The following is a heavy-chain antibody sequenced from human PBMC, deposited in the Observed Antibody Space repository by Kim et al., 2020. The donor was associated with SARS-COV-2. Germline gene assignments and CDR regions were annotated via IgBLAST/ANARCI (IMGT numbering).Heavy chain of an antibody. V-gene: IGHV3-30-3*01. CDR2: ISYDGSNK. J-gene: IGHJ3*02. D-gene: IGHD6-19*01. CDR3: ARGSQQWLVRGAFDI. CDR1: GFTFNSYA. Sequence: GGSLRLSCAASGFTFNSYAMHWVRQAPGKGLEWVAVISYDGSNKYYADSVKGRFTISRDNSKNTLYLQMNSLRAEDTAVYYCARGSQQWLVRGAFDIWGQGTMVTVSS.